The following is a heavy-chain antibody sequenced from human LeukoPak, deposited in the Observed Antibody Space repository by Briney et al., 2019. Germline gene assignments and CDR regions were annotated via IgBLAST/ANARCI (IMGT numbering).Heavy chain of an antibody. CDR3: ARDHGDTPLWFGEIYNWFDP. CDR1: GYTFTSYY. Sequence: ASVKVSCKASGYTFTSYYMHWVRQAPGQGLEWMGIINPSGGSTSYAQKFQGRVTMTRDTSTSTVYMELSSLRSEDTAVYYCARDHGDTPLWFGEIYNWFDPWGQGTLVTVSS. CDR2: INPSGGST. J-gene: IGHJ5*02. D-gene: IGHD3-10*01. V-gene: IGHV1-46*01.